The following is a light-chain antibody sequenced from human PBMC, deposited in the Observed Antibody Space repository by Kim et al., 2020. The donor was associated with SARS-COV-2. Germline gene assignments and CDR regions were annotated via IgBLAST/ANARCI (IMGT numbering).Light chain of an antibody. CDR2: VNSDGSH. V-gene: IGLV4-69*01. CDR3: QTWGPGGV. CDR1: SGHSSYA. J-gene: IGLJ2*01. Sequence: QLVLTQSPSASASLGASVKLTCTLSSGHSSYAIAWHQQQPEKGPRYLMKVNSDGSHSKGDGIPDRFSGSSSGAERYLTISSLQSDDEADYYCQTWGPGGVFGGGTQLTVL.